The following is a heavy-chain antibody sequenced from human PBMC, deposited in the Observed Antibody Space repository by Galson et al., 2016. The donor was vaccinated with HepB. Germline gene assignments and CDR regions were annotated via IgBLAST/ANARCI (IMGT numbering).Heavy chain of an antibody. CDR3: AQDRTAIDY. CDR1: GFTFSDYG. CDR2: ISGSGGST. Sequence: SLRLSCAASGFTFSDYGMSWVRQAPGKGLEWVSAISGSGGSTHYADSVECRFTISRDNSKNTLYLQMNSLRAEDTALYYCAQDRTAIDYWGQGTLVTVSS. J-gene: IGHJ4*02. V-gene: IGHV3-23*01. D-gene: IGHD5-18*01.